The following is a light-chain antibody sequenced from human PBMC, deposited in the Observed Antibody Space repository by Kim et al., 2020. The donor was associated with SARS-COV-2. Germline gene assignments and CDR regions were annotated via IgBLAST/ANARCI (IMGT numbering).Light chain of an antibody. CDR3: QKRSSWPPRLT. Sequence: EIVLTQSPATLSLSPGERATLSCRASQSVSSYLAWYQQKPGQAPRLLIYDASNRATGIPARFSGSGTGTDFTLTISSLEPEDFAVYYWQKRSSWPPRLTFGGGTKMDIK. CDR2: DAS. J-gene: IGKJ4*01. V-gene: IGKV3-11*01. CDR1: QSVSSY.